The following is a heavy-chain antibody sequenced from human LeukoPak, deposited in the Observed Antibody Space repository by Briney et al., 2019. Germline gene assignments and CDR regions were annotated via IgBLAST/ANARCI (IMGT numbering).Heavy chain of an antibody. D-gene: IGHD1-26*01. CDR3: AKDPTVGATNYFDY. J-gene: IGHJ4*02. Sequence: GGSLRLSCAASGFTFSSSAMTCVRQAPGKGLGWGSAIGGSGDNTYYTHSVKGRFTISRDNSRNTLYLQMNSLRAEDTAVYYCAKDPTVGATNYFDYWGQGTLVTVSS. CDR2: IGGSGDNT. V-gene: IGHV3-23*01. CDR1: GFTFSSSA.